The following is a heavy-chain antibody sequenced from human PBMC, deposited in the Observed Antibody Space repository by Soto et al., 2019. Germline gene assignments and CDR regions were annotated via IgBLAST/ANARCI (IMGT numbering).Heavy chain of an antibody. CDR2: TYYRSKWYN. Sequence: SQTLSLTCAISGDSVSSNSAAWNWIRQSPSRGLEWLGRTYYRSKWYNDYAVSVKSRITINPDTSKNQFSLQLNSVTPEDTAVFYFAREGQYCSSTSCYTPNWFDPWGQGTLVTVSS. CDR1: GDSVSSNSAA. D-gene: IGHD2-2*02. J-gene: IGHJ5*02. CDR3: AREGQYCSSTSCYTPNWFDP. V-gene: IGHV6-1*01.